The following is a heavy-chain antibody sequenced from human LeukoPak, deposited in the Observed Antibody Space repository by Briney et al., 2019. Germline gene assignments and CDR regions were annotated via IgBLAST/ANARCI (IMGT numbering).Heavy chain of an antibody. V-gene: IGHV4-59*01. Sequence: SETLSLTCTVSGNSISSYYWNWIRQPPGKGLEWIGYMYYSGSANYNPSLKSRVTISLDTSKNQFSLELSSVTAADTAVYYCARSEMATGDFDYWGQGTLVTVSS. D-gene: IGHD5-24*01. CDR3: ARSEMATGDFDY. J-gene: IGHJ4*02. CDR2: MYYSGSA. CDR1: GNSISSYY.